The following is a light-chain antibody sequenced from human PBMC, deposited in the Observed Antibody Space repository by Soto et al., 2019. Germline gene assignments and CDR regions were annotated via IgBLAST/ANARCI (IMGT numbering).Light chain of an antibody. Sequence: QSALTQPASVSESAGQSITISCSGTMRDVGAYNLVSWYQQHPGTAPKLIIYEVRNRPSGISSRFSGSRSGNTASLTISGLQPEDEGDYYCSAYTARSTLVFGGGTKLPS. CDR1: MRDVGAYNL. J-gene: IGLJ3*02. V-gene: IGLV2-14*01. CDR2: EVR. CDR3: SAYTARSTLV.